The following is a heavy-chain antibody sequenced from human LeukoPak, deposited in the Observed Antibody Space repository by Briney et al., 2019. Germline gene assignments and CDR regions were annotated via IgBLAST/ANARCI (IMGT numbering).Heavy chain of an antibody. D-gene: IGHD1-26*01. CDR3: AKGTRSGTYYFDY. J-gene: IGHJ4*02. CDR2: ISGSGGST. Sequence: GGSLRLSCAASGFTFSSYAMSWVRQAPGKGLEWVSAISGSGGSTCYADSVKGRFTISRDNSKNTLYLQMNSLRAEDTAVYYCAKGTRSGTYYFDYWGQGTLVTVSS. V-gene: IGHV3-23*01. CDR1: GFTFSSYA.